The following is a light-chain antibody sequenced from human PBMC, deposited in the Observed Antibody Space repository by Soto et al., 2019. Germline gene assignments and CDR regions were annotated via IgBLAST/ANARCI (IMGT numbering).Light chain of an antibody. CDR1: QSISDW. Sequence: DIQMTQSPSTLSASVGGRVTITCRASQSISDWLAWYQQKPGKAPKLLIYDASSLESGVPSRFSGSGSGTEFTLTISSLQPDDFATYYCQQYNVYSWTFDQGTKVDIK. J-gene: IGKJ1*01. V-gene: IGKV1-5*01. CDR2: DAS. CDR3: QQYNVYSWT.